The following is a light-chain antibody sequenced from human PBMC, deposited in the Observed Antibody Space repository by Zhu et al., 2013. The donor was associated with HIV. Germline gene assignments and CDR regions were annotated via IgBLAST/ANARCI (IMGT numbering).Light chain of an antibody. CDR1: SSDVGGYNY. V-gene: IGLV2-11*01. Sequence: QSALTQPRSVSGSPGQSVTISCTGTSSDVGGYNYVSWYQHQPGKAPKLLIDDANKRPSGVSDRFSGSKSGNTASLTISGLQAEDEADYYCCSYAGSSTWIFGTGTTVTVL. CDR2: DAN. CDR3: CSYAGSSTWI. J-gene: IGLJ1*01.